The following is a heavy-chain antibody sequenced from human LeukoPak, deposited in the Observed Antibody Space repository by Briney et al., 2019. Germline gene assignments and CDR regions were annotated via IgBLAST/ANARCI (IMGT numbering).Heavy chain of an antibody. CDR2: INDSGTT. V-gene: IGHV4-34*01. CDR1: GGSFSGFY. J-gene: IGHJ4*02. D-gene: IGHD5-24*01. Sequence: SETLSLTCAVNGGSFSGFYWTWIRQPPGKGLEWIGEINDSGTTNSDPALRSRVTISVATSKHQFSLKLSSVTAADTAVYYCAARDGYNPKIDYWGQGTLVTVSS. CDR3: AARDGYNPKIDY.